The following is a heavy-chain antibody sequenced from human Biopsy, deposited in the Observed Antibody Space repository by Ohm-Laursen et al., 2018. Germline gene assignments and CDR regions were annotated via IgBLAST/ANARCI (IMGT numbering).Heavy chain of an antibody. J-gene: IGHJ4*02. CDR1: GVSINTGGYY. CDR2: IHYSGNT. Sequence: TLSLTCIVSGVSINTGGYYWTWIRQHQGTGLDWIGYIHYSGNTLYNPSLKSRLTISADTSRNQFSLKLTSVTAADTALYYCTRAGGGKIYGLWGQGTLVTVSS. D-gene: IGHD3-16*01. CDR3: TRAGGGKIYGL. V-gene: IGHV4-31*03.